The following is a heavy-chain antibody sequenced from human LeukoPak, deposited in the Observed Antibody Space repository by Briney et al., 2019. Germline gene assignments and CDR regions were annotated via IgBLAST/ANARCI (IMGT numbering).Heavy chain of an antibody. CDR1: GFTFSDYY. Sequence: GGSLRLSCAASGFTFSDYYMSWIRQAPGKGLEWVSYISSSGSTIYYADSVKGRFTISRDNAKNSLYLQMDSLRAEDTAVYYCASQSVCGGDCPLDYWGQGTLVTVSS. D-gene: IGHD2-21*01. V-gene: IGHV3-11*04. J-gene: IGHJ4*02. CDR2: ISSSGSTI. CDR3: ASQSVCGGDCPLDY.